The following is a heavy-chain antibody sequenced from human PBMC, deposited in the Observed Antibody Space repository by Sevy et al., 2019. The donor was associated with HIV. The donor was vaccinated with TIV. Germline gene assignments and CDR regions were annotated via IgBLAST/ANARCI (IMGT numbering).Heavy chain of an antibody. CDR3: ATTEDYYDSSGSPFDY. CDR1: GYTLSQLS. Sequence: ASVKVSCKVSGYTLSQLSLHWVRQAPGKGLEWMGSFEPEDAETIYAQKFQGRVTMTEDRSTDTAYMELSSLRSEDTAVYFCATTEDYYDSSGSPFDYWGQGTLVTVSS. D-gene: IGHD3-22*01. J-gene: IGHJ4*02. V-gene: IGHV1-24*01. CDR2: FEPEDAET.